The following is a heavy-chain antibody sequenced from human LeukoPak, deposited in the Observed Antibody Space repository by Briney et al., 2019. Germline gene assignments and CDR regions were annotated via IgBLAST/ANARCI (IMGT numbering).Heavy chain of an antibody. Sequence: PGGSLRLSCAASGFTFSSFTMHWVRQAPGKGLQYVSGIRSDGGWTYYADSVKGRFTISRDNSKNTLYLQMGSLRAEDMAVYYCARSWGYSSSRSWFDPWGQGTLVTVSS. D-gene: IGHD6-13*01. J-gene: IGHJ5*02. CDR2: IRSDGGWT. CDR1: GFTFSSFT. V-gene: IGHV3-64*02. CDR3: ARSWGYSSSRSWFDP.